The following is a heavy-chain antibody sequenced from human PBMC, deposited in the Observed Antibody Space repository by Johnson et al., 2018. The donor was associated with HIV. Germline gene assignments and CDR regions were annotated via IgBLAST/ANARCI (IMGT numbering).Heavy chain of an antibody. CDR3: ARDPDFPWAFDV. V-gene: IGHV3-30-3*01. CDR2: LLNDGNTE. Sequence: QVQLVESGGGVVQPGRSLRLSCAASGFIFSNYAMHWVRQAPGKGLEWVAVLLNDGNTEYVDSVKGRFTISSDISKNTLYLQMNSLRTEDTAVYYCARDPDFPWAFDVWGQGTMVTVSS. J-gene: IGHJ3*01. D-gene: IGHD2/OR15-2a*01. CDR1: GFIFSNYA.